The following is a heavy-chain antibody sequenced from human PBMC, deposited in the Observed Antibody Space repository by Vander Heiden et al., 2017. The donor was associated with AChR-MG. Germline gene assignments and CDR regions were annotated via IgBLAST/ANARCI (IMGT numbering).Heavy chain of an antibody. CDR1: AFTFSDYY. J-gene: IGHJ4*02. CDR3: ARARDEYYYDSSDY. Sequence: QVQLVESGGGLVKPGGSLRLSCEASAFTFSDYYMSWIRQAPGKGLEWVSYISNSGSTIYYVDSVKGRVTISRDNAKNSLYLQMNSLRAEDTAVYYCARARDEYYYDSSDYWGQGTLVTVST. CDR2: ISNSGSTI. V-gene: IGHV3-11*01. D-gene: IGHD3-22*01.